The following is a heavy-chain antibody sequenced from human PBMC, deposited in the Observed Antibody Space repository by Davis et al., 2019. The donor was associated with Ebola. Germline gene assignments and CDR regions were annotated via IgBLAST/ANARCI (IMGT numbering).Heavy chain of an antibody. CDR2: ISSNGGST. CDR1: GFTFSSYA. V-gene: IGHV3-64*04. J-gene: IGHJ4*02. D-gene: IGHD3-3*01. CDR3: ARSFSYDFWSGYCY. Sequence: GESLKISCSASGFTFSSYAMHWVRQAPGKGLEYVSAISSNGGSTYYADSVKGRFTISRDNSKNTLYLQMNSLRAEDTAVYYCARSFSYDFWSGYCYWGQGTLVTVSS.